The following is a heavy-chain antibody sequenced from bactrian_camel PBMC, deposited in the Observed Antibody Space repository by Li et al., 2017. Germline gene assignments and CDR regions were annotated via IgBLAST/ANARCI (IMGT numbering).Heavy chain of an antibody. D-gene: IGHD5*01. CDR3: VSQEPSTTGFGF. J-gene: IGHJ6*01. CDR2: ITSLPSLFRAA. Sequence: HVQLVESGGGLVQPGESLRLSCVASGITFSRHDMSWVRQAPGKEVEWVAGITSLPSLFRAASYADSVKGRFTIPRDNAKDTLYLQMNSLKPEDTAVYYCVSQEPSTTGFGFWGQGTQVTVS. V-gene: IGHV3S6*01. CDR1: GITFSRHD.